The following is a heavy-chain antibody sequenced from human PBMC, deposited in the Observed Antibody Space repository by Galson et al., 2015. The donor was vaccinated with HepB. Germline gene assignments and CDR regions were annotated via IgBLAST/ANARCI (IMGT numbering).Heavy chain of an antibody. D-gene: IGHD5-18*01. Sequence: SLRLSCAASGFTFSSYAMSWVRQAPGKGLEWVSSIGGSGGSTTYADSVKGRFTISRDNSKNTLYLQMNSLRAEDTAVYYCAKDRGAVSLQIWLLFYFDYWGQGTLVTVSS. CDR3: AKDRGAVSLQIWLLFYFDY. V-gene: IGHV3-23*01. CDR2: IGGSGGST. CDR1: GFTFSSYA. J-gene: IGHJ4*02.